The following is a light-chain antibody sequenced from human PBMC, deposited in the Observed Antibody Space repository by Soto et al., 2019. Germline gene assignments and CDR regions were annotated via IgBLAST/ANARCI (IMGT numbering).Light chain of an antibody. V-gene: IGKV1-12*01. Sequence: DIQMTQSPSFVSASVGDRVTITCRASQDISKWLAWYQQKPGRAPKILIFAASTLQRGVPSRFSGSGSGKDFALTISSLQPEDSATYYCQQADSIPLTFGGGTKVEFK. CDR3: QQADSIPLT. CDR1: QDISKW. J-gene: IGKJ4*01. CDR2: AAS.